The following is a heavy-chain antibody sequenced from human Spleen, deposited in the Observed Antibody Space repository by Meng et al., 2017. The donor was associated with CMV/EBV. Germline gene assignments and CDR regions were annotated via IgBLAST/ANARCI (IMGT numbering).Heavy chain of an antibody. Sequence: SETLSLTCAVYGGSFSGYYWTWIRQPPGRELEWIGEINHSGSTNYNPSLKSRVTVSVDTSKKQFSLKVRSVTAADTAVYYCARGPHKNRYGGNSPRGYHYGMDVWGQGTTVTVS. CDR3: ARGPHKNRYGGNSPRGYHYGMDV. CDR1: GGSFSGYY. D-gene: IGHD4-23*01. V-gene: IGHV4-34*01. CDR2: INHSGST. J-gene: IGHJ6*02.